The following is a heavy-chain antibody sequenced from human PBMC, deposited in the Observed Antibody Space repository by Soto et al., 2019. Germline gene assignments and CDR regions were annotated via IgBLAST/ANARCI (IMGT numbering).Heavy chain of an antibody. D-gene: IGHD3-22*01. Sequence: GESLKISCKGSGYSFAGYWITWVRQKPGKGLEWMGRIDPSDSQTYYSPSFRGHVTISATKSITTVFLQWSSLRASDTAMYYCARQIYDSDSGPNFQYYFDSWGQGTLVTVSS. V-gene: IGHV5-10-1*01. CDR1: GYSFAGYW. CDR3: ARQIYDSDSGPNFQYYFDS. J-gene: IGHJ4*02. CDR2: IDPSDSQT.